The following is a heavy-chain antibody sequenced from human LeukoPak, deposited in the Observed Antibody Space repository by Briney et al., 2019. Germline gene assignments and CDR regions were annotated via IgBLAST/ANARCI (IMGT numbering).Heavy chain of an antibody. D-gene: IGHD2-2*02. CDR2: IYYSGST. CDR3: ARLRCSSTSCYIRYYYYMDV. J-gene: IGHJ6*03. CDR1: GGSISSSSYY. Sequence: SETLSLTCTVSGGSISSSSYYWGWIRQPPGKGLEGIGSIYYSGSTYYNPSLKSRVTISVDTSKNRFSLKLSSVTAADTAVYYCARLRCSSTSCYIRYYYYMDVWGKGTTVTVSS. V-gene: IGHV4-39*01.